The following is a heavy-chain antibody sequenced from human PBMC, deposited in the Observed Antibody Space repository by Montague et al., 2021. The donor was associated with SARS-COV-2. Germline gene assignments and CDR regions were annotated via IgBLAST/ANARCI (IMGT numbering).Heavy chain of an antibody. CDR2: ISDSGST. D-gene: IGHD3-3*01. Sequence: TLSLTCTVSGGSISSGYYYWTWIRQHPGKGLEWIGYISDSGSTYYNPSLKIRISMSADTPKKQFSLKLNSMTAADTAVYYCARGADYDFWSGFLRYKWFDPWGLGTPVTVSS. V-gene: IGHV4-31*03. CDR1: GGSISSGYYY. J-gene: IGHJ5*02. CDR3: ARGADYDFWSGFLRYKWFDP.